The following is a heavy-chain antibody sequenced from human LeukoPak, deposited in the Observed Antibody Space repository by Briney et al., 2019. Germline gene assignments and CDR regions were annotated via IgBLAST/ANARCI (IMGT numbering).Heavy chain of an antibody. Sequence: PSETLSLTCTVSGGSISSSSYYWGWIRQPPGKGLEWIGSIYYSGSTYYNPSLKSRVTISVDTSKNQFSLKLSSVTAADTAVYYCARRGAAAGPPGYFDLWGRGTLVTVSS. D-gene: IGHD6-13*01. J-gene: IGHJ2*01. CDR1: GGSISSSSYY. CDR2: IYYSGST. V-gene: IGHV4-39*01. CDR3: ARRGAAAGPPGYFDL.